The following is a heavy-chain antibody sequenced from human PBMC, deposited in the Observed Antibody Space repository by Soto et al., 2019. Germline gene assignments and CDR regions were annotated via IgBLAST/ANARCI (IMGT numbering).Heavy chain of an antibody. V-gene: IGHV4-59*01. D-gene: IGHD6-13*01. J-gene: IGHJ6*02. CDR1: GGSISGYY. CDR3: ARQQLLPFYYALDV. CDR2: IYYGGST. Sequence: TLSLTCTVSGGSISGYYWSWIRQSPGKGLEYIGYIYYGGSTNYNPSLKSRVTMSVDTSRNQFSLKVNSVTAADTAVYYCARQQLLPFYYALDVWGQGTTVTVSS.